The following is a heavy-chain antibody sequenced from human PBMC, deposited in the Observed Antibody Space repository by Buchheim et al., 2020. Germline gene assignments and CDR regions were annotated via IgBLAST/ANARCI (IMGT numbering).Heavy chain of an antibody. CDR2: FYYSGDT. J-gene: IGHJ4*02. D-gene: IGHD4-11*01. CDR1: SGSISSRSYY. CDR3: ARLPYSNYDRAY. Sequence: QLQLQESGPGLVKPSETLSLTCTVSSGSISSRSYYWGWIRQPPGKGLEWIGSFYYSGDTYYNPSLQSRVTVSADTSKNEFPLKLRSVTAADTAVYYCARLPYSNYDRAYWGQGTL. V-gene: IGHV4-39*01.